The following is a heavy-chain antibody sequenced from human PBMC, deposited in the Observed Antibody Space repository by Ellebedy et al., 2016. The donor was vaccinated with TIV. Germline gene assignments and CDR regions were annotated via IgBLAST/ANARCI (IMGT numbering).Heavy chain of an antibody. Sequence: SETLSLXXTVSGGSISSGGYYWSWIRQHPGKGLEWIGYIYYSGSTYYNPSLKSRVTISVDTSKNQFSLKLSSVTAADTAVYYCARTKQRTSLRYGMDVWGQGTTVTVSS. CDR3: ARTKQRTSLRYGMDV. CDR1: GGSISSGGYY. V-gene: IGHV4-31*03. D-gene: IGHD1-14*01. J-gene: IGHJ6*02. CDR2: IYYSGST.